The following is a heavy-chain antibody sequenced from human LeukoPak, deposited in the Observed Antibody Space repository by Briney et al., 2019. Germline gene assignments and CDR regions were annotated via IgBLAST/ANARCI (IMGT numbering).Heavy chain of an antibody. J-gene: IGHJ5*02. D-gene: IGHD3-10*01. CDR1: GYSFTSYW. CDR2: IYPGDSDT. V-gene: IGHV5-51*01. Sequence: GESLKISCKGSGYSFTSYWIGWVRQMPGKGLEWMGIIYPGDSDTRYSPSFQGQVTISADKSISTAYLQWSSLKASDTAMYYCAGTLAYGSGLTRFDPWGQGTLVTVSS. CDR3: AGTLAYGSGLTRFDP.